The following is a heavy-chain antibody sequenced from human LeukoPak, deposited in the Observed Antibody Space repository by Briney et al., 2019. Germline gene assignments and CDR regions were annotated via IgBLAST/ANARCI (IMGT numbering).Heavy chain of an antibody. CDR1: GDSISSSY. D-gene: IGHD5-18*01. CDR2: IYYSGST. CDR3: ARPGVGSGRYGAFDI. Sequence: SETLSLTCTVSGDSISSSYWSWIRQPPGKGLEWIGYIYYSGSTNYNPSLESRVTMSVDTSKNQFSLKLRSVTAADTAVYYCARPGVGSGRYGAFDIWGQGTMVTVSS. V-gene: IGHV4-59*08. J-gene: IGHJ3*02.